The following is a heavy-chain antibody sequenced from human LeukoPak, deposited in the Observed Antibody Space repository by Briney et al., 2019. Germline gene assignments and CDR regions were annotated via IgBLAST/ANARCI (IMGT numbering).Heavy chain of an antibody. D-gene: IGHD6-19*01. CDR1: GYTFTGYY. V-gene: IGHV1-2*02. CDR3: ARVPRAVAGTGYFDY. CDR2: INPNSGGI. J-gene: IGHJ4*02. Sequence: ASLKVSCKASGYTFTGYYMHWVRQAPGQGLEWMGWINPNSGGINYAQKFQGRVTMTRDTSISTAYMELSRLRSDDTAVYYCARVPRAVAGTGYFDYWGQGTLVTVSS.